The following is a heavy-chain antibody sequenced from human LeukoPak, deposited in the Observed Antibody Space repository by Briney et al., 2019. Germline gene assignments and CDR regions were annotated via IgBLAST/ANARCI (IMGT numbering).Heavy chain of an antibody. CDR3: ARVAPQTYYDFWSGYPYLNWFDP. Sequence: SETLSLTCTVSGYSISSGYYWGWIRQPPGEGLEWIGSIYHSGSTYYNPSLKSRVTISVDTSKNQFSLKLSSVTAADTAVYYCARVAPQTYYDFWSGYPYLNWFDPWGQGTLVTVSS. V-gene: IGHV4-38-2*02. J-gene: IGHJ5*02. CDR2: IYHSGST. D-gene: IGHD3-3*01. CDR1: GYSISSGYY.